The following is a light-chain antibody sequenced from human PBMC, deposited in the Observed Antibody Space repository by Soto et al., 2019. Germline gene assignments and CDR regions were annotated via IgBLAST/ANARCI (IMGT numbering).Light chain of an antibody. J-gene: IGLJ2*01. CDR3: GTWESRLSAGV. V-gene: IGLV1-51*01. CDR1: SSNIGNNY. CDR2: DNN. Sequence: QSVLTQPPSVSAAPGQKVTISCSGSSSNIGNNYVSWYQQLPGTAPKLLIYDNNKRPSGIPDRFSGSKSGTSATLGITGLQTGDEADYYCGTWESRLSAGVFGGGTKLTVL.